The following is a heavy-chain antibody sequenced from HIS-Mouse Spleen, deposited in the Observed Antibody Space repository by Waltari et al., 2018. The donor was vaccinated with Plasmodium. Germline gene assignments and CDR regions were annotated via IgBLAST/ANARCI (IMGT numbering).Heavy chain of an antibody. CDR3: ASSWYWYFDL. D-gene: IGHD6-13*01. J-gene: IGHJ2*01. V-gene: IGHV3-7*01. Sequence: EVQLVESGGGLVQPGGSLHLACEASGFTVSRYWMSWVRQAQGKGLEWVANIKQEGSEKYYVDSVKGRFTISRDNAKNSLYLQMNSLRAEDTAVYYCASSWYWYFDLWGRGTLVTVSS. CDR1: GFTVSRYW. CDR2: IKQEGSEK.